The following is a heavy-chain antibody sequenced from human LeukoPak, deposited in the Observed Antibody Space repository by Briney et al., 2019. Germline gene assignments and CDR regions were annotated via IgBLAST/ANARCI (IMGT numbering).Heavy chain of an antibody. CDR1: GFTFGSYS. J-gene: IGHJ4*02. CDR2: ISSSSSYI. V-gene: IGHV3-21*01. CDR3: ARDRDSSGYYQIDY. D-gene: IGHD3-22*01. Sequence: GGSLRLSCAASGFTFGSYSMNWVRQAPGKGLEWVSSISSSSSYIYYADSVKGRFTISRDNAKNSLYLQMNSLRAEDTAVYYCARDRDSSGYYQIDYWGQGTLVTVSS.